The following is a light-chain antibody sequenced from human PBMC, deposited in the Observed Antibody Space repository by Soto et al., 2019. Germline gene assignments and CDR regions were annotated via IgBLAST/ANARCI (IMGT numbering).Light chain of an antibody. V-gene: IGLV1-47*02. CDR1: SSNIGSNY. CDR3: AAWDASLSGWV. Sequence: QSVLTQPPSASGTPGQRVTISCSGSSSNIGSNYVYWYQQLPGTAPKLLIYSNNQRPSGVPDRFSGSKSGTSASLAISGLRSEDEAGDYCAAWDASLSGWVFGGGTQLTV. J-gene: IGLJ3*02. CDR2: SNN.